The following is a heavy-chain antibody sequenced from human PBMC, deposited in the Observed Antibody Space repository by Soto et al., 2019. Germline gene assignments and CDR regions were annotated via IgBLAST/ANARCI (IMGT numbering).Heavy chain of an antibody. J-gene: IGHJ4*02. CDR2: IYYSGST. Sequence: PSETLSLTCTVSGGSISSYYWSWIRQPPGKGLEWIGYIYYSGSTNYNPSLKSRVTISVDTSKNQFSLKLSSVTAADTAVYYCARRWGSAADYWGQGPRVTVAS. D-gene: IGHD2-15*01. V-gene: IGHV4-59*08. CDR3: ARRWGSAADY. CDR1: GGSISSYY.